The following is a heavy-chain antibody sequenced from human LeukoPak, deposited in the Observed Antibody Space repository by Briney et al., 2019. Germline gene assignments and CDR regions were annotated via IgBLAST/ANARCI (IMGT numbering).Heavy chain of an antibody. CDR2: MDRDGWET. CDR3: ARIGYDNSYGGEDY. D-gene: IGHD5-18*01. CDR1: GFTFSTSW. V-gene: IGHV3-74*01. Sequence: PGGSLSLSCGAPGFTFSTSWMHWVREAPGQGVVWGARMDRDGWETSYADSVKGRFTISRDNAKNLLILQMNSLRVDDTAVYYCARIGYDNSYGGEDYWGQGTLVTASS. J-gene: IGHJ4*02.